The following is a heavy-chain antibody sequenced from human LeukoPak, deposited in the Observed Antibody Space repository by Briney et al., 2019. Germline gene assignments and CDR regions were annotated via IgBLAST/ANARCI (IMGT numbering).Heavy chain of an antibody. J-gene: IGHJ4*02. D-gene: IGHD6-19*01. Sequence: EASVKVSCKVSGYTLTELSMHWVRQAPGKGLEWMGGFDPEDGETIYAQKFQGRVTMTEDTSTDTAYTELSSLRSEDTAVYYCATVRGWTYSFDYWGQGTLVTVSS. V-gene: IGHV1-24*01. CDR1: GYTLTELS. CDR2: FDPEDGET. CDR3: ATVRGWTYSFDY.